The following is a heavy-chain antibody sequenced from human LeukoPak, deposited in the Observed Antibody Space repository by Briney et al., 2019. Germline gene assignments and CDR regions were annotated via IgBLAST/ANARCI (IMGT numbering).Heavy chain of an antibody. CDR3: ARIGHEDYYFDY. J-gene: IGHJ4*02. CDR1: GGSISGYY. Sequence: SETLSLTCTVSGGSISGYYWSWIRQPPGKGLEWIGYIYYSGSTNYNPSLKSRVTISVDTSKDQFSLKLSSVTAADTAVYYCARIGHEDYYFDYWGQGTLVTVSS. V-gene: IGHV4-59*01. CDR2: IYYSGST.